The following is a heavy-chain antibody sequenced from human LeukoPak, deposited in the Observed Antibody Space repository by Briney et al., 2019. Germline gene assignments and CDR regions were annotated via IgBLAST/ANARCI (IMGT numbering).Heavy chain of an antibody. Sequence: GSLRLSCAASGFTFSTYGMHWVRQAPGKGLEWVAVISYDGSNKYYADSVKGRFTISRDNSRNTLYVQMNSLRAEDTAVYYCAKNLEQWLLVNWFDPWGQGTLVTVSS. D-gene: IGHD6-19*01. CDR3: AKNLEQWLLVNWFDP. CDR1: GFTFSTYG. CDR2: ISYDGSNK. J-gene: IGHJ5*02. V-gene: IGHV3-30*18.